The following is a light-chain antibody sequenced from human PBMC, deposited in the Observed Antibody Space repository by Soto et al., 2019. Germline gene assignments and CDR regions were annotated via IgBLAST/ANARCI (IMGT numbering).Light chain of an antibody. CDR1: SSDIGSYSL. CDR3: CSYATSSTFRVV. V-gene: IGLV2-23*03. CDR2: EGS. Sequence: QSVLTQPASVSGSPGQSITISCTGTSSDIGSYSLVSWYQQHPGKAPKLMIYEGSKRPSGVSNRFSGSKSGNTASLTISGLQAEDEADYYCCSYATSSTFRVVLDGGTKVTVL. J-gene: IGLJ2*01.